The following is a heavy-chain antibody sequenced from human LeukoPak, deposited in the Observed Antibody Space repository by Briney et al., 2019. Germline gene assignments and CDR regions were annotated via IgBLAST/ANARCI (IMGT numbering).Heavy chain of an antibody. Sequence: GGSLRLSCAASGFTFSSYAMSWVRQAPGKGLEWVAVISFDGSNKYYADSVKGRFTISRDNSKNTLYLQMNSLRAEDTAVYYCARESLRGTIRGLLEYWGQGTLVTVSS. D-gene: IGHD2-8*01. CDR1: GFTFSSYA. J-gene: IGHJ4*02. CDR3: ARESLRGTIRGLLEY. V-gene: IGHV3-30*04. CDR2: ISFDGSNK.